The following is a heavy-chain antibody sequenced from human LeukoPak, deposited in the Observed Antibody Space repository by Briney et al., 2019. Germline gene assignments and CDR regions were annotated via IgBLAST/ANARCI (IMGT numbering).Heavy chain of an antibody. J-gene: IGHJ5*02. CDR1: GGSISSSSYY. CDR2: IYYSGST. Sequence: PSETLSLTCTVSGGSISSSSYYWGWIRQPPGKGLEWIGSIYYSGSTYYNPSLKSRVTISVDTSKNQFSLKLSSVTAADTAVYYCARVFSGGSYYRSWFDPWGQGTLVTVSS. D-gene: IGHD1-26*01. CDR3: ARVFSGGSYYRSWFDP. V-gene: IGHV4-39*07.